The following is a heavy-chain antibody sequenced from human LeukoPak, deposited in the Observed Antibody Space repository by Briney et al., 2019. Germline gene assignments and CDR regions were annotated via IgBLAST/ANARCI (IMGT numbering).Heavy chain of an antibody. Sequence: SETLSLTCTVSGGSINSGAYYWSWVRQHPGKGLEWIGYIYYSESTFYNPSLKSRVTISVDTSKNQFSLKLSSVAAADTAVYYCARYMWWFDPWGQGTLVTVSS. J-gene: IGHJ5*02. CDR3: ARYMWWFDP. V-gene: IGHV4-31*03. CDR1: GGSINSGAYY. CDR2: IYYSEST. D-gene: IGHD2-21*01.